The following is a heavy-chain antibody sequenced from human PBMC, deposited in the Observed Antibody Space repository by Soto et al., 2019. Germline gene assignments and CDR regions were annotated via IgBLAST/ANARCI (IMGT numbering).Heavy chain of an antibody. Sequence: QVHLVQSGAEVKKSGASVKVSCKGSGYDFTTYGITWVRQAPGQGLEWMAWISAHNGNTDYAQKLQGRVTVTRDTYTSTAYMELRSLRSDDTAVYYCARGRYGGYWGQGALVTVSS. J-gene: IGHJ4*02. D-gene: IGHD3-10*01. CDR1: GYDFTTYG. V-gene: IGHV1-18*01. CDR2: ISAHNGNT. CDR3: ARGRYGGY.